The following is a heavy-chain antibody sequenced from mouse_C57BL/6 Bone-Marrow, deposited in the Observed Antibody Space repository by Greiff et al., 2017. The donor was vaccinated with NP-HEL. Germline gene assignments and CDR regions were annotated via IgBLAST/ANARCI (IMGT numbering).Heavy chain of an antibody. Sequence: EVQLQQSGPVLVKPGASVKMSCKASGYTFTDYYMNWVKQSHGKSLEWIGVINPYNGGTSYNQKFKGKATLTVDKSSSTAYMELNSLTSEDSAVYYCARSPYYDYPYWYFDVWGTGTTVTVSS. CDR1: GYTFTDYY. J-gene: IGHJ1*03. V-gene: IGHV1-19*01. CDR3: ARSPYYDYPYWYFDV. D-gene: IGHD2-4*01. CDR2: INPYNGGT.